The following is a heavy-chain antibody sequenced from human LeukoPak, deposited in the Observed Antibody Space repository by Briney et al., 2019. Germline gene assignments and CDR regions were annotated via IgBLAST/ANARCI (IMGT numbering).Heavy chain of an antibody. J-gene: IGHJ4*02. V-gene: IGHV3-30*03. CDR1: GFTFSSYG. CDR3: ARGYSNYGVYFDY. Sequence: PGGSLRLSCAASGFTFSSYGMHWVRQAPGKGLEWVAVISYDGSNKYYADSVKGRFTISRDNAKNSLYLQMNSLRAEDTAVYYCARGYSNYGVYFDYWGQGTLVTVSS. D-gene: IGHD4-11*01. CDR2: ISYDGSNK.